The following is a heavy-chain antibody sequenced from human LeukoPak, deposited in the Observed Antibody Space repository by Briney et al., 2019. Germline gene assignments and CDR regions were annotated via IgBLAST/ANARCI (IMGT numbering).Heavy chain of an antibody. CDR3: ARRCSSTSCYGGWFDP. J-gene: IGHJ5*02. D-gene: IGHD2-2*01. Sequence: KPSETLSLTCAVSGYSISSGYYWGWIRQPPGKGLEWIGSIYHSGSTYYNPSLKSRVTISVDTSKNQFSLKLSSVTAADTAVYYCARRCSSTSCYGGWFDPWGQGTLVTVSS. CDR2: IYHSGST. CDR1: GYSISSGYY. V-gene: IGHV4-38-2*01.